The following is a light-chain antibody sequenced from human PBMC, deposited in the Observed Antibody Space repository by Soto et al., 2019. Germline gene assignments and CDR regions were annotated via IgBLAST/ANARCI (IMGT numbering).Light chain of an antibody. CDR2: DVS. CDR1: SSDVGGYNY. Sequence: QSALTQPASVSGSPGQSITISCTGTSSDVGGYNYVSWYQQHPGKAPKLMIYDVSNRPSGVSNRFSGSKSGNTASLTISGLQAEDEADYYCRSYTSSNTRWCFGTGNKVTVL. J-gene: IGLJ1*01. V-gene: IGLV2-14*01. CDR3: RSYTSSNTRWC.